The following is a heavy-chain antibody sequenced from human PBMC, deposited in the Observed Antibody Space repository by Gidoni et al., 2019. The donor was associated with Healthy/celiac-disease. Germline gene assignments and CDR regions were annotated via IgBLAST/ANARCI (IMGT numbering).Heavy chain of an antibody. J-gene: IGHJ3*02. V-gene: IGHV3-9*01. CDR2: ISWNSGSI. CDR3: AKVGLRFDAFDI. Sequence: EVQLVESGGGLVQPGRSLRLSCAASGFTCDDYAMHWVRQAPGKGLEWVSGISWNSGSIGYADSVKGRFTISRDNAKNSLYLQMNSLRAEDTALYYCAKVGLRFDAFDIWGQGTMVTVSS. CDR1: GFTCDDYA. D-gene: IGHD5-12*01.